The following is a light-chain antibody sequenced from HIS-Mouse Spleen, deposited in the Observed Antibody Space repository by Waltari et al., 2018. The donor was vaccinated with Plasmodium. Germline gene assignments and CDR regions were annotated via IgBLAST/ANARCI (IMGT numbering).Light chain of an antibody. J-gene: IGKJ4*01. Sequence: EIVLTQSPATLSLSPGERPTLSFRASQSFRSSLAWYQQKPGQAPRLLIYDASNRATGIPARFSGSGSGTDFTLTISSLEPEDFAVYYCQQRSNWPPLTFGGGTKVEIK. CDR1: QSFRSS. CDR3: QQRSNWPPLT. CDR2: DAS. V-gene: IGKV3-11*01.